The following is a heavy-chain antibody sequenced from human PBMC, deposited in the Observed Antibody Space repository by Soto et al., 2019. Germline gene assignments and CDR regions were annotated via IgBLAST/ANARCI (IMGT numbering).Heavy chain of an antibody. J-gene: IGHJ4*02. CDR1: GFTFPNYY. D-gene: IGHD6-6*01. V-gene: IGHV1-46*01. CDR2: INPDGGRT. CDR3: ARARYSSSSPCDY. Sequence: QVQLVQSGAEVKKPGASVIVSCKTSGFTFPNYYIHWVRQAPGQGLEWMGIINPDGGRTIYAQKFLGRVTMTRDTSTSTVYMELSSLRSEDKAVFYCARARYSSSSPCDYWGQGTPVTVSS.